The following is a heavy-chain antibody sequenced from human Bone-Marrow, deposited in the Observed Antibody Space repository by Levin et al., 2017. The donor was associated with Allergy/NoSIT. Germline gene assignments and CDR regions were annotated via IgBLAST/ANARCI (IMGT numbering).Heavy chain of an antibody. CDR3: AGSRRIAAAGLINWFDP. Sequence: SQTLSLTCAVYGGSFSGYYWSWIRQPPGKGLEWIGEINHSGSTNYNPSLKSRVTISVDTSKNQFSLKLSSVTAADTAVYYCAGSRRIAAAGLINWFDPWGQGTLVTVSS. J-gene: IGHJ5*02. CDR2: INHSGST. D-gene: IGHD6-13*01. CDR1: GGSFSGYY. V-gene: IGHV4-34*01.